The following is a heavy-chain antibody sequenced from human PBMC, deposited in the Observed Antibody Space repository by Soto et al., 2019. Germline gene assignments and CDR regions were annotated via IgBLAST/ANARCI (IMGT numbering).Heavy chain of an antibody. D-gene: IGHD1-1*01. CDR1: GYIFTNYG. CDR2: ISAYKGNT. J-gene: IGHJ4*02. Sequence: ASVKVSCKASGYIFTNYGISWVRQAPGQGLEWMGWISAYKGNTNYAQKLQGRVTLTTDTSTSTASMELRSLRSDDTAVYYCARDLNRGFDEDFRGTPAYWGQGTMVTVYS. V-gene: IGHV1-18*01. CDR3: ARDLNRGFDEDFRGTPAY.